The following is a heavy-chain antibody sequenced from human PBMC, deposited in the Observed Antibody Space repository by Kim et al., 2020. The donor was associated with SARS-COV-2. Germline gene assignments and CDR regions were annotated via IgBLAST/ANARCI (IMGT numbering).Heavy chain of an antibody. J-gene: IGHJ6*01. CDR2: ISYDGSNK. V-gene: IGHV3-30*18. D-gene: IGHD1-20*01. CDR3: AKDIEPYHWNYFGMDV. Sequence: GGSLRLSCAASGFTFSSYGMHWVRQAPGKGLEWVAVISYDGSNKYYADSVKGRFTISRDNSKNTLYLQMNSLRAEDTAVYYCAKDIEPYHWNYFGMDVWG. CDR1: GFTFSSYG.